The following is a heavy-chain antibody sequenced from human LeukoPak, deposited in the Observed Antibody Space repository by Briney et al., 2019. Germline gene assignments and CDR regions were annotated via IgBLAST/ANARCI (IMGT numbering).Heavy chain of an antibody. CDR2: IYYSGST. J-gene: IGHJ4*02. CDR1: GASISSGDYY. V-gene: IGHV4-30-4*01. D-gene: IGHD5-18*01. CDR3: AREDQYNYGFGAFDY. Sequence: PSGTLSLTCTVSGASISSGDYYWSWLRQPPGKGLEWIGYIYYSGSTYYNPSLKSRVTITVDTSKNQFSLKLNSVTVADTAVYYCAREDQYNYGFGAFDYWGQGTLVTVSS.